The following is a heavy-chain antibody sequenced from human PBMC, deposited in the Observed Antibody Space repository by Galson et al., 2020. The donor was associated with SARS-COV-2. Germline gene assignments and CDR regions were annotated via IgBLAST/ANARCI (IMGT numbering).Heavy chain of an antibody. CDR2: FYHGGST. CDR3: ARDGYASGSFDY. Sequence: SETLSLTCTVSGYSISSGYYWGWIWQPPGKGLEWIGSFYHGGSTYHNPSLRSRVTMSVDTSNNQFSLKLSPVTAADPAVYSCARDGYASGSFDYWGQGTLVTVSS. D-gene: IGHD3-10*01. CDR1: GYSISSGYY. V-gene: IGHV4-38-2*02. J-gene: IGHJ4*02.